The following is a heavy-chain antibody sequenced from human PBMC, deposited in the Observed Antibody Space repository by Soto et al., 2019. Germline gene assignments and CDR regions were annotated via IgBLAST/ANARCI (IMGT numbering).Heavy chain of an antibody. Sequence: SVNVSSKASGGCLISYGSSWRRQVPEHGFQWVGLFTPTPXRPKYAHNFRDRVTRTGDDSTTTTYMELRSLRSEDTAMYYCARVIELSYYDGIGYYSYYLENWGQGTLVTVSS. V-gene: IGHV1-69*10. CDR2: FTPTPXRP. CDR1: GGCLISYG. CDR3: ARVIELSYYDGIGYYSYYLEN. J-gene: IGHJ4*02. D-gene: IGHD3-22*01.